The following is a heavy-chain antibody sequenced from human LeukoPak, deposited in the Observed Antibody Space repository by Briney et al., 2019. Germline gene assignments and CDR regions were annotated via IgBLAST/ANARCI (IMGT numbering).Heavy chain of an antibody. J-gene: IGHJ5*02. CDR1: GGSFSGYY. V-gene: IGHV4-34*01. D-gene: IGHD3-9*01. CDR3: AGSYYDILTGPNNWFDP. CDR2: INHSGST. Sequence: SETLSLTCAVYGGSFSGYYWSWIRQPAGKGLDWIGEINHSGSTNYNPSLQSRVTISVDTSKHQFSLKLTSATAADTAVYYWAGSYYDILTGPNNWFDPWGQGTLVTVSS.